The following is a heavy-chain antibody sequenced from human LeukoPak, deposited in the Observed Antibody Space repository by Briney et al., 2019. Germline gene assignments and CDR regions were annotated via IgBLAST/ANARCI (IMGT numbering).Heavy chain of an antibody. V-gene: IGHV3-21*06. Sequence: PGGSLSLSCTASGLTFSTSGVNWVRQAPGKGLEWVASIGPTGSDRYYADSIKGRFTISRDNANNFLYLQMNSLRAEDTAVYYCATETNGRHYDYWGQGTLLTVSS. CDR1: GLTFSTSG. J-gene: IGHJ4*02. CDR2: IGPTGSDR. CDR3: ATETNGRHYDY. D-gene: IGHD1-14*01.